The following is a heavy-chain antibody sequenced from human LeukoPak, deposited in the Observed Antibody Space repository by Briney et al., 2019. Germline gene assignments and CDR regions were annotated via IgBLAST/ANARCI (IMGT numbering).Heavy chain of an antibody. CDR2: IIGSGRTT. CDR1: GFTFISYF. J-gene: IGHJ4*02. D-gene: IGHD1-26*01. CDR3: VREGRGIVGASAY. V-gene: IGHV3-23*01. Sequence: GGSLRLSCEASGFTFISYFMSWVRQAPGKALEWVATIIGSGRTTNYADAVKGRFTISRDNSKNSLYLQMSSLIVDDTAVYYCVREGRGIVGASAYWGRGTLVAVSS.